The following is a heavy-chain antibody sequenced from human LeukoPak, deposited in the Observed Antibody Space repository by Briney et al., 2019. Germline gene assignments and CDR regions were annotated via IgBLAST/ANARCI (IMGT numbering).Heavy chain of an antibody. V-gene: IGHV5-51*01. Sequence: GESLKISCKGSGYSFVRNWIGWVRQMPGKGLEWMAIIYPGDSDTRYSPSFQVQVTISADKSISTAYLQWSSLTASDTAMYYCARLGTSATYFDFWGQGTLVTVSS. CDR1: GYSFVRNW. D-gene: IGHD2-15*01. J-gene: IGHJ4*02. CDR2: IYPGDSDT. CDR3: ARLGTSATYFDF.